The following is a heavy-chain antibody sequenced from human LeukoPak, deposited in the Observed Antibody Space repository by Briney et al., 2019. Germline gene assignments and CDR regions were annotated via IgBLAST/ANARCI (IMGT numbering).Heavy chain of an antibody. CDR3: ARDRTKIGGIDY. CDR1: GGSISSYY. Sequence: PSETLSLTCTVSGGSISSYYWSWIRQPAGKGLEWIGRIYNSGSTNYNPYLKSRVTISADTSKNQFSLNLNSVTAADTAVYYCARDRTKIGGIDYWGQGTLVTVSS. CDR2: IYNSGST. V-gene: IGHV4-4*07. D-gene: IGHD3-16*01. J-gene: IGHJ4*02.